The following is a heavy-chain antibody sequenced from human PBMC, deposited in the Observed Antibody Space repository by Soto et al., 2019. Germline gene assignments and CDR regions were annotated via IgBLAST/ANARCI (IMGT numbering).Heavy chain of an antibody. Sequence: GGSLRLSCTASGFVFSGNWMSWVRQAPGKRLEWVANIKQDGSEKRYADSVEGRLTISRDNAKNSLYLQMNSLVVEDTATYYCVRYHLGDYTFVSWSQVTLVTVS. J-gene: IGHJ5*01. V-gene: IGHV3-7*04. D-gene: IGHD4-17*01. CDR2: IKQDGSEK. CDR1: GFVFSGNW. CDR3: VRYHLGDYTFVS.